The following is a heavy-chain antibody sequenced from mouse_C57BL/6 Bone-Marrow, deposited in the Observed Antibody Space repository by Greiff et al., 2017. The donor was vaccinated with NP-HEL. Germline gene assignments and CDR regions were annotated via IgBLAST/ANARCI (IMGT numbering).Heavy chain of an antibody. V-gene: IGHV5-12*01. CDR1: GFTFSDYY. J-gene: IGHJ1*03. CDR3: ARPTTVVAMYFDV. CDR2: ISNGGGST. Sequence: EVKVVESGGGLVQPGGSLKLSCAASGFTFSDYYMYWVRQTPEKRLEWVAYISNGGGSTYYPDTVKGRFTISRDNAKNTLYLQMSRLKSEDTAMYYCARPTTVVAMYFDVWGTGTTVTVSS. D-gene: IGHD1-1*01.